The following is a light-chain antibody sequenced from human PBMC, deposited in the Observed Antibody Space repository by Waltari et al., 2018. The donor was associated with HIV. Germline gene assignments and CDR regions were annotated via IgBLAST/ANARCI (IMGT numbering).Light chain of an antibody. Sequence: QSVLTQPPPASGTPAPRVTISCSGSSSNIGSNTVNWYQQLPGTAPKLLMYSNNQRPAGVPDRFSCSKAGTSASLAISGLQSEEEADYYCAAWDDSLNGVVFGGGTKLTVL. CDR1: SSNIGSNT. CDR2: SNN. J-gene: IGLJ2*01. V-gene: IGLV1-44*01. CDR3: AAWDDSLNGVV.